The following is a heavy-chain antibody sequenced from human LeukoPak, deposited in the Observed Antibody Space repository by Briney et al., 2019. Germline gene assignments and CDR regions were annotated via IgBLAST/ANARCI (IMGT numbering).Heavy chain of an antibody. CDR2: VSAYIGNT. CDR1: GYTFTSHG. V-gene: IGHV1-18*01. CDR3: ARVDYYDSSGYRFNWFDP. Sequence: ASVKVSCKASGYTFTSHGISWVRQAPGQGLEWMGWVSAYIGNTNYAQKLQGRVTMTTDTSTSTAYMELSRLRSDDTAVYYCARVDYYDSSGYRFNWFDPWGQGTLVTVSS. J-gene: IGHJ5*02. D-gene: IGHD3-22*01.